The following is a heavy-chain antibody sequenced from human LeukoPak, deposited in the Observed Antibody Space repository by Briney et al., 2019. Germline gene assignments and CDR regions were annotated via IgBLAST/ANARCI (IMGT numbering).Heavy chain of an antibody. J-gene: IGHJ4*02. Sequence: SETLSLTCNVSGVSIASKSYYWTWIRQRPGEGLEWIGYIYFHGSRYYNPSLKGRLDLSVDSSKNQFSLDLRSVTAADSAVYFCARDQDRSGYFDYWGQGVLVTVTS. CDR3: ARDQDRSGYFDY. CDR1: GVSIASKSYY. V-gene: IGHV4-31*03. CDR2: IYFHGSR. D-gene: IGHD3-3*01.